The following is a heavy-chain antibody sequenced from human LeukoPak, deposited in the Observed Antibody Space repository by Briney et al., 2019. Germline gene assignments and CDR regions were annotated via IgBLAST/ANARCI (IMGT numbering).Heavy chain of an antibody. V-gene: IGHV3-43*02. D-gene: IGHD6-19*01. J-gene: IGHJ4*02. CDR2: ISGDGGST. CDR1: GFMFHDYA. Sequence: PGGSLRLSCAGPGFMFHDYAIHWVRQAPGKGLEWDCFISGDGGSTFYADSVKGRVTISRDNSTNSLYLQMNSLRSDDTALYYCARESESSGWYDYWGQGTLVTASS. CDR3: ARESESSGWYDY.